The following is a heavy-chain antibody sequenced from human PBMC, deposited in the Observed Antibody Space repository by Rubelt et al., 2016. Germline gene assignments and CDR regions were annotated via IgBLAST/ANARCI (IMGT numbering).Heavy chain of an antibody. V-gene: IGHV3-23*01. Sequence: VSAISGSGGSTYYADSVKGRFTISRDNSKNTLYLQMNSLRAEDTAVYNCAREASSSSWYDYWGQGTLVTVSS. CDR3: AREASSSSWYDY. J-gene: IGHJ4*02. D-gene: IGHD6-13*01. CDR2: ISGSGGST.